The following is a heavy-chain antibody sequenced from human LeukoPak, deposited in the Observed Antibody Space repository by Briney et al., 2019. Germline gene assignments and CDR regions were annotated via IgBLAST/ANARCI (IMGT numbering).Heavy chain of an antibody. CDR2: IFLSLPP. CDR1: GNSISSGHY. J-gene: IGHJ4*02. V-gene: IGHV4-38-2*02. D-gene: IGHD3-9*01. CDR3: ARIFILSGFSSYFDH. Sequence: SETLSLTCSVSGNSISSGHYWGWIRPPPGKGEGGIGNIFLSLPPYYHPSLTSPVTISVDTSKTQFSLKLSSVTAADTAVYFCARIFILSGFSSYFDHWGQGTLVTVSS.